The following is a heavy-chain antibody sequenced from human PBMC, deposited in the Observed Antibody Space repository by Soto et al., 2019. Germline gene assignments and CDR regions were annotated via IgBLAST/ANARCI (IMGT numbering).Heavy chain of an antibody. CDR3: ARGSEESYPGSRIFDL. J-gene: IGHJ4*02. CDR2: ISGSGGST. V-gene: IGHV3-23*01. D-gene: IGHD3-10*01. CDR1: GFTFSSYA. Sequence: EVQLLESGGGLVQPGGSLRLSCAASGFTFSSYAMSWVRQAPGKGLEWVSAISGSGGSTYYADSVKGRFTISRDNSKNTLYLQMNSLRAEDTAVYFCARGSEESYPGSRIFDLWGRGTLVTVSS.